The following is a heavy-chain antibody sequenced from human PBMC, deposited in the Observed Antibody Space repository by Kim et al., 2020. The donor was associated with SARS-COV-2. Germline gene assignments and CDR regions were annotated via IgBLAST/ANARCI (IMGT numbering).Heavy chain of an antibody. V-gene: IGHV3-23*01. CDR3: AREGRQLSY. CDR1: GFTFSNYA. J-gene: IGHJ4*02. Sequence: GGSLRLSCAASGFTFSNYAMSWVRQAPGKGLEWVSTIGNSGSTTYYADSVKGRFTFSRDNSKNTIYLQINSLGAEDTAVYFCAREGRQLSYWGQGTLVTV. D-gene: IGHD6-6*01. CDR2: IGNSGSTT.